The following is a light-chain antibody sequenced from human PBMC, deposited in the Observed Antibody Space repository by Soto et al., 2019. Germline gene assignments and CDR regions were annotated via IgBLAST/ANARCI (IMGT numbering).Light chain of an antibody. J-gene: IGKJ1*01. Sequence: SVLTQSPGTLSLSPGKRVTLSCRASQSISSTYLAWYQQKPGQAPRLLIYGASSRATGIPDRFSGSGSGTDFTLTISRLEPEDFAVYYCQQYDSPPRTFGQGTKVEVQ. CDR1: QSISSTY. CDR3: QQYDSPPRT. V-gene: IGKV3-20*01. CDR2: GAS.